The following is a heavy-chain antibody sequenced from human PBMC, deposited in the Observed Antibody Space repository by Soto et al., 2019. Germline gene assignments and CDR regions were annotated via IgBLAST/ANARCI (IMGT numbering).Heavy chain of an antibody. D-gene: IGHD5-18*01. Sequence: EVQLVESGGGLIQPGGSLRLSCAASGFTVSSNYMSWVRQAPGEGLEWVSVIHSGGSTYYADSVKGRFTISRDNSKNTLYLQMNSLRAEDTAVYYCARDSAMGVYYYGMDVWGQGTTVTVSS. V-gene: IGHV3-53*01. CDR1: GFTVSSNY. CDR3: ARDSAMGVYYYGMDV. CDR2: IHSGGST. J-gene: IGHJ6*02.